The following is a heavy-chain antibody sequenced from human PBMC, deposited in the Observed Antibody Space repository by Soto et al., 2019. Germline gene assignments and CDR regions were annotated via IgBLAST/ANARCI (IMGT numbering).Heavy chain of an antibody. CDR1: GYTFTSYA. J-gene: IGHJ5*02. CDR3: AREFMITFGPELDWFDP. D-gene: IGHD3-16*01. CDR2: INAGNGNT. V-gene: IGHV1-3*01. Sequence: QVQLVQSGAEVKKPGASVKVSCKASGYTFTSYAMHWVRQAPGQRLEWMGWINAGNGNTKYSQKFQGRVTITRDTSASTAYMELSSLRSEDTAVYYCAREFMITFGPELDWFDPWGQGTLVTVSS.